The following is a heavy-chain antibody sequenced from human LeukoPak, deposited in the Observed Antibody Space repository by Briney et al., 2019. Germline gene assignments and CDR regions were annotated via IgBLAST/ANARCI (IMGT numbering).Heavy chain of an antibody. CDR2: IIPSCGTS. V-gene: IGHV1-69*05. D-gene: IGHD1-26*01. J-gene: IGHJ4*02. Sequence: SVKVSCKASGVTFSSYAISWVRQAPGQGLEWVGRIIPSCGTSNYAQKFQGRVTITTDESTSTAYMELSSLRSEDTAVYYCAKSDLETSGYVNYWGQGTLVTVSS. CDR1: GVTFSSYA. CDR3: AKSDLETSGYVNY.